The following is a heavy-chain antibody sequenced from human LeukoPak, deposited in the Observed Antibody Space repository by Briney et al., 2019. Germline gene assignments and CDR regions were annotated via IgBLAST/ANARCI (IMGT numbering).Heavy chain of an antibody. CDR2: IIPIFGTA. V-gene: IGHV1-69*01. CDR1: GGTFSSYA. J-gene: IGHJ4*02. D-gene: IGHD2-2*01. Sequence: SVKVSCKASGGTFSSYAISWVRQAPGQGLEWMGGIIPIFGTANYAQKFQGRVTITADESTSTAYMELSSLRSEDTAVYYCARGPLYCSSTSCLLRYWGQGTLVTVPS. CDR3: ARGPLYCSSTSCLLRY.